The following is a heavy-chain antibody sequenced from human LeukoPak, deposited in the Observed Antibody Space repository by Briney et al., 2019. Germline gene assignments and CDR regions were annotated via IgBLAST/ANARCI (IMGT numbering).Heavy chain of an antibody. D-gene: IGHD3-10*01. Sequence: SETLSLTCTVSGGSISSYYWSWIRQPPGKGLEWIGYIYYSGSTNHNPSLKSRVTISVDTSKNQFSLKLSSVTAADTAVYYCAGAHYYYGSGSYQTYYYYYYMDVWGKGTTVTISS. CDR3: AGAHYYYGSGSYQTYYYYYYMDV. CDR2: IYYSGST. J-gene: IGHJ6*03. CDR1: GGSISSYY. V-gene: IGHV4-59*01.